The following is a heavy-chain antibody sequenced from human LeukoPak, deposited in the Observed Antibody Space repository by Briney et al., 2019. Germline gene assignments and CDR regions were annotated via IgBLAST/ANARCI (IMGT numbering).Heavy chain of an antibody. Sequence: PSETLSLTCTVSGGSISSYYWSWIRQPPGKGLEWIGYIYYSGSTNYNPSLKSRVTISVDTSKNQFSLKLSSVTAADTAVYYCALDYYDSSGYSTAQYFQHWGQGTLVTVSS. CDR2: IYYSGST. J-gene: IGHJ1*01. CDR1: GGSISSYY. CDR3: ALDYYDSSGYSTAQYFQH. V-gene: IGHV4-59*01. D-gene: IGHD3-22*01.